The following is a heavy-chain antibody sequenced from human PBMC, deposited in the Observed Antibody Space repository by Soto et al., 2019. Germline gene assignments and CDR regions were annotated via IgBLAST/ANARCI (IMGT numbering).Heavy chain of an antibody. J-gene: IGHJ4*02. D-gene: IGHD6-19*01. CDR1: GFTFSDYA. Sequence: VQLVESGGGVVQPGRSLRLSCAASGFTFSDYAMHWVRQAPGKGLEWVAVVSHDGRNTHYADSVKGRSTISRDSSKNTVSLEMTILRAEDTAVYYCAKGGRQWLVTSDFNYWGQGALVTVSS. V-gene: IGHV3-30*18. CDR2: VSHDGRNT. CDR3: AKGGRQWLVTSDFNY.